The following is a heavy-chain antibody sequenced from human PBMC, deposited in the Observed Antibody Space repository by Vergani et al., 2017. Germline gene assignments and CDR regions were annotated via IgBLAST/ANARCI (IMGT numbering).Heavy chain of an antibody. Sequence: QVQLVQSGAAVKKPGSSVKVSCKASGGTFSSYAISWVRQAPGQGLEWMGRIIPIFGTANYAQKFQGRVTITADKSSSTAYMELSSLRSEDTAVYYCARGGYGSSTSCYTGRYYMDVWGKGTTVTVAS. J-gene: IGHJ6*03. CDR3: ARGGYGSSTSCYTGRYYMDV. D-gene: IGHD2-2*02. CDR1: GGTFSSYA. CDR2: IIPIFGTA. V-gene: IGHV1-69*06.